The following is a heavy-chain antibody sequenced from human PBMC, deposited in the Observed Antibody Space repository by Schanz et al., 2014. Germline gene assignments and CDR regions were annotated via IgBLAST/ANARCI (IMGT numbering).Heavy chain of an antibody. V-gene: IGHV3-30-3*01. CDR1: GFTLSSYA. D-gene: IGHD2-15*01. CDR3: ARDRGYCSGGSCLTFDY. Sequence: QVQLVESGGGVVQPGRSLRLSCAAYGFTLSSYAMHWVRQAPGKGLEWVAVISYDGSNKYYADSVKGRFTISRDNSKNTLYLQMNTLRADDTAVYYCARDRGYCSGGSCLTFDYWGHGTLVTVSS. J-gene: IGHJ4*01. CDR2: ISYDGSNK.